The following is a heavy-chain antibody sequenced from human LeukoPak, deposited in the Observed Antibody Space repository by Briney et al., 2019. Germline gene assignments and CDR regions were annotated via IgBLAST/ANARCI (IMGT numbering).Heavy chain of an antibody. CDR3: ARSYSSSRGTFDY. CDR2: ITSSSSYI. CDR1: GFTFTNAW. V-gene: IGHV3-21*01. Sequence: NPGGSLRLSCAASGFTFTNAWMSWVRQAPGKGLEWVSSITSSSSYIYYADSVKGRFTISRDNAKNSLYLQMNSLRAEDTAVYYCARSYSSSRGTFDYWGQGTLVTVSS. J-gene: IGHJ4*02. D-gene: IGHD6-6*01.